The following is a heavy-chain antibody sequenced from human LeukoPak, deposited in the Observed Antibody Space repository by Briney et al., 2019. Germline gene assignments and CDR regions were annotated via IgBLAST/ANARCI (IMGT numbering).Heavy chain of an antibody. Sequence: GGSLRLSCAASGFTFSSYGMIWVPQAPGKGLEWISYISSSSNTIYYADSVKGRFTISRDNAKNSLYLQVSSLRAEDTAVYYCARDPGLMRAAACGDYWGQGTLVIVSS. V-gene: IGHV3-48*01. J-gene: IGHJ4*02. CDR2: ISSSSNTI. CDR1: GFTFSSYG. D-gene: IGHD6-13*01. CDR3: ARDPGLMRAAACGDY.